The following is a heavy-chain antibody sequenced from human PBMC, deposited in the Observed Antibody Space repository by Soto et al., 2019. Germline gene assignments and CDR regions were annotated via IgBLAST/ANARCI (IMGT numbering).Heavy chain of an antibody. CDR2: IYYSGST. CDR1: GGSISSSSYY. V-gene: IGHV4-39*01. J-gene: IGHJ4*02. CDR3: ARRSESLFDY. Sequence: QLQLQESGPGLVKPSETLSLTCTVSGGSISSSSYYWGWIRQPPGKGLEWIGRIYYSGSTYYNPSLKSRVTISVDTSKTQFSLKLSSVTAADTAVYYCARRSESLFDYWGQGTLVTVSS.